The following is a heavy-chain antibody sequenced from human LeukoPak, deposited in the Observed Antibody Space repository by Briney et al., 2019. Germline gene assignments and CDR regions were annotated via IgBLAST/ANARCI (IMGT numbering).Heavy chain of an antibody. CDR2: ICHSGST. J-gene: IGHJ5*02. CDR3: VRRRNSWFDH. CDR1: GASISSYC. V-gene: IGHV4-59*01. Sequence: PSETLSLTCTVSGASISSYCWSWIRQSPGKALEWIGHICHSGSTNNNPSLKSRVTISVDTSKNQFSLNLSSVTTADTAVYYCVRRRNSWFDHWGQGILVTVSS.